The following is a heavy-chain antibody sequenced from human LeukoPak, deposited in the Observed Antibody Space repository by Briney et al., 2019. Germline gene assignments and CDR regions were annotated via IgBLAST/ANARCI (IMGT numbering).Heavy chain of an antibody. CDR1: GFTFSSYA. Sequence: GGSLRLSCAASGFTFSSYAMNWVRQAPGKGLEWVSAISGSGGSTYYADSVKGRFTISRDNSKNTLYLQMNSLRAEDTAVYYCARKDYYYYDMDVWGQGTTVTVS. J-gene: IGHJ6*02. CDR2: ISGSGGST. CDR3: ARKDYYYYDMDV. V-gene: IGHV3-23*01.